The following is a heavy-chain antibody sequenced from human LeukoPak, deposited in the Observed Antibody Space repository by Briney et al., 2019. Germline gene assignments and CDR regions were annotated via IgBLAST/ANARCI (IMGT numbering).Heavy chain of an antibody. CDR2: ISWHSGSI. CDR1: GFTFNDYA. J-gene: IGHJ4*02. CDR3: AKDLGGSAQNPEY. D-gene: IGHD3-10*01. V-gene: IGHV3-9*01. Sequence: PGGSLRLSCAASGFTFNDYAMHWVRQAPGKGLEWVSGISWHSGSIAYADSVKGRFAISRDSAKNSLYLQMNSLAAEDTALYYCAKDLGGSAQNPEYWGQGTLVTVSS.